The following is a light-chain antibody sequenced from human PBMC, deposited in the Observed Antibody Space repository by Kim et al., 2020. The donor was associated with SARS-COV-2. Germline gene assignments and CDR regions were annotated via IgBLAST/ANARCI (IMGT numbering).Light chain of an antibody. CDR3: KSCDSSGKVV. J-gene: IGLJ2*01. CDR1: SLRQYY. Sequence: SSELTQDPAVSVALGQTVRITCQGDSLRQYYATWYQQKPGQAPVLVIYGKNNRPSGIPDRFSGSTSGNTASLTITGAQAEEEADYYCKSCDSSGKVVFGGGTKLTVL. V-gene: IGLV3-19*01. CDR2: GKN.